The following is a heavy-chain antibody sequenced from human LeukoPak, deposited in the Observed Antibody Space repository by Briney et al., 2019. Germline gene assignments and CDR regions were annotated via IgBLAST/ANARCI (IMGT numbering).Heavy chain of an antibody. CDR2: IVESGGRP. J-gene: IGHJ4*02. CDR3: PKDLQRRYESGDHFSPFDS. CDR1: GFTFSNYG. V-gene: IGHV3-23*01. Sequence: GGSPRLSCAASGFTFSNYGMSWVRQAPGKGLEWVTAIVESGGRPFYTDSVRGRFTISRDNSRSTLSLQMYSLRAEDTALYHCPKDLQRRYESGDHFSPFDSWGQGTLVTVSS. D-gene: IGHD3-22*01.